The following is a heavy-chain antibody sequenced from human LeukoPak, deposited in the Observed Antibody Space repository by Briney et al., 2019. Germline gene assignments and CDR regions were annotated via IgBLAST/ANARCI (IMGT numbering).Heavy chain of an antibody. J-gene: IGHJ4*02. D-gene: IGHD6-19*01. Sequence: SETLSLTCTVSGGSITSYYWSWIRQPPGKGLEWIGYIFYSGSTNYNPSLKSRVTISVDTSKSQFSLNLSSVTATDTAMYYCARHGRNSGAPNYWGQGTLVTVSS. CDR3: ARHGRNSGAPNY. V-gene: IGHV4-59*08. CDR1: GGSITSYY. CDR2: IFYSGST.